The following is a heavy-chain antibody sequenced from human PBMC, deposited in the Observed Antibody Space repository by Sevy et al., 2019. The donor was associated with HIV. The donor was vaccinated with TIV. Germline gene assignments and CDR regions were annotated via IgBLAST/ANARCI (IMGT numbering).Heavy chain of an antibody. CDR1: GYTFTSYG. CDR2: ISAYNGNT. Sequence: ASVKVSCKASGYTFTSYGISWVRQAPGQGLEWMGWISAYNGNTNYAQKLQGRVTMTTDTSTSIAYMELRSLRSDDTAVYYCAKGLYYYDSSGYSPFDYWGQGTLVTVSS. J-gene: IGHJ4*02. V-gene: IGHV1-18*04. CDR3: AKGLYYYDSSGYSPFDY. D-gene: IGHD3-22*01.